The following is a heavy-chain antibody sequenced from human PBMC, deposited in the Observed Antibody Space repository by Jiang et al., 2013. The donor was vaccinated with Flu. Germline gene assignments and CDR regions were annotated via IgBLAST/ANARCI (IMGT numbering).Heavy chain of an antibody. V-gene: IGHV1-18*01. J-gene: IGHJ4*02. CDR3: ATILELSY. CDR2: ISAYNGDT. D-gene: IGHD3-10*01. Sequence: ISWVRQAPGQGLEWMGWISAYNGDTNYAQNFQGRVTMTTDTSTSTAYMELRSLSSDDTAFYYCATILELSYWGQGTLVTVSS.